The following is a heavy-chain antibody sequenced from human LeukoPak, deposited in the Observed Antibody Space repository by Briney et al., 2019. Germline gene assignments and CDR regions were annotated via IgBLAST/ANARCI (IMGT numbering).Heavy chain of an antibody. V-gene: IGHV4-59*01. CDR3: ARTGLWFGEDQTYYFDY. J-gene: IGHJ4*02. D-gene: IGHD3-10*01. CDR2: IYYSGST. Sequence: SETLSLTCTVSGGSISNYYWRWIRQPPGNGLEWIGYIYYSGSTNYNPSLKSRVTISVDTSKNQFSLKLSSVTAADTAVYYCARTGLWFGEDQTYYFDYWGQGTLVTVSS. CDR1: GGSISNYY.